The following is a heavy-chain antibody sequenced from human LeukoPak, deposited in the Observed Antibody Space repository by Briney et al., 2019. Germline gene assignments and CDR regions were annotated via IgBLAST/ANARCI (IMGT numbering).Heavy chain of an antibody. Sequence: RSGGSLRLSCAASGFTFSSYWMSWVRQAPGKGLERVANIKQDGSEKYYVDSVKGRFTISRDNAKNSLYLQMNSLRAEDTALYYCARDRDGSHRGAFDIWGQGTMVTVSS. J-gene: IGHJ3*02. CDR3: ARDRDGSHRGAFDI. V-gene: IGHV3-7*03. CDR1: GFTFSSYW. D-gene: IGHD5-24*01. CDR2: IKQDGSEK.